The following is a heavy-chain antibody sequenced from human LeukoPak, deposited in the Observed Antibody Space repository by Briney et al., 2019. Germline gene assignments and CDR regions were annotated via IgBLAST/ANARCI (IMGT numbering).Heavy chain of an antibody. J-gene: IGHJ4*02. Sequence: SETLSLPCAVYGGSFSGYYWSWIRQPPGKGLEWIGEINHSGSTNYNPSLKSRVTISVDTSKNQFSLKLSSVTAADTAVYYCARERSPYYYDSSGYYPLYYFDYWGQGTLVTVSS. CDR2: INHSGST. CDR3: ARERSPYYYDSSGYYPLYYFDY. D-gene: IGHD3-22*01. V-gene: IGHV4-34*01. CDR1: GGSFSGYY.